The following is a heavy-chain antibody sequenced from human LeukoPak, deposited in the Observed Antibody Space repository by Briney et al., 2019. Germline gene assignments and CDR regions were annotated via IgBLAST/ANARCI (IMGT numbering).Heavy chain of an antibody. CDR2: IKQDGSEK. CDR1: GFTFSSYW. CDR3: ARGDCSSISCYHNWFDP. V-gene: IGHV3-7*01. J-gene: IGHJ5*02. Sequence: PGGSLRLSCAASGFTFSSYWMSWVRQAPGKGLEWVANIKQDGSEKYYVDSVKGRFTISRDNAKHSLYLQMNSLRAEETAVYYCARGDCSSISCYHNWFDPWGQGTLVTVSS. D-gene: IGHD2-2*01.